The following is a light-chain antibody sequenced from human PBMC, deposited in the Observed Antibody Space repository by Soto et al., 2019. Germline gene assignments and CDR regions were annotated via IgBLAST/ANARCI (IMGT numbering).Light chain of an antibody. CDR3: GTWDSRLSAVV. J-gene: IGLJ2*01. V-gene: IGLV1-51*01. CDR2: DNN. CDR1: SSNIGNNY. Sequence: QAVLTQPPSVSAAPGQKVTISCSGSSSNIGNNYVSWYQQLPGTAPKLLIYDNNKRPSGIPDRFSGSKSGTSATLGITGRQTGDEAYYYCGTWDSRLSAVVFGGGTKLTVL.